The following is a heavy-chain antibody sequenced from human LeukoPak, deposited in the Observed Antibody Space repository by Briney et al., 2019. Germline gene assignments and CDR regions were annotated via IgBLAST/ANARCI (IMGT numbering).Heavy chain of an antibody. CDR2: INHSGST. Sequence: SETLSLTCAVYGGSFSGYYWSWIRQPPGKGLEWIGEINHSGSTNYNPSLKSRVTISVDTSKNQFSLKLSSVTAADTAVYYCASRSGWYSSWGQGTLVTVSS. J-gene: IGHJ4*02. D-gene: IGHD6-19*01. V-gene: IGHV4-34*01. CDR3: ASRSGWYSS. CDR1: GGSFSGYY.